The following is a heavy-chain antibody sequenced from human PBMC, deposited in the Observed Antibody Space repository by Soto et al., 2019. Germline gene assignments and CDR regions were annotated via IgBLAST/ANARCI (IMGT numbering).Heavy chain of an antibody. CDR3: ARPFCSGGSCYPGFAS. CDR2: ISSSSSYI. J-gene: IGHJ4*02. CDR1: GFTFSSYS. Sequence: EVQLVESGGGLVKPGGSLRLSCAASGFTFSSYSMNWVRQAPGKGLEWVSSISSSSSYIYYADSVKGRFTISRDNAKNPLYRQMNSLRAEDTVVFSCARPFCSGGSCYPGFASWGQGPLVTVSS. V-gene: IGHV3-21*01. D-gene: IGHD2-15*01.